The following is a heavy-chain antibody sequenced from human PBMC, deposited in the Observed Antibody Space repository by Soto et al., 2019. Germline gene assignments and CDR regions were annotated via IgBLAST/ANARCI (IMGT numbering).Heavy chain of an antibody. CDR1: GGSISSSSYY. CDR2: IYYSGST. J-gene: IGHJ5*02. Sequence: PSETLSLTCTVSGGSISSSSYYWGWIRQPPGKGLEWIGSIYYSGSTYYNPSLKSRVTISVDTSKNQFSLKLSSVTAADTAIYYCARSNSGYYKWFDPWGQGTLVTVS. V-gene: IGHV4-39*01. CDR3: ARSNSGYYKWFDP. D-gene: IGHD3-22*01.